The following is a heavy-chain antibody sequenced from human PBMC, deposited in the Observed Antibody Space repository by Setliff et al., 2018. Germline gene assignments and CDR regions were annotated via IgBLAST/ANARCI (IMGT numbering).Heavy chain of an antibody. V-gene: IGHV4-34*01. CDR3: ARGFDVCGGGAYYTDGPYYFDY. Sequence: KPSETLSLTCAVYGESFSGHYWSWIRQPPGKGLEWIGEINHSGSTNYNPSLKSRVTISVDTSKNQFSLKLSSVAAADTAVYYCARGFDVCGGGAYYTDGPYYFDYWGLGTLVTVSS. D-gene: IGHD2-21*02. CDR1: GESFSGHY. CDR2: INHSGST. J-gene: IGHJ4*02.